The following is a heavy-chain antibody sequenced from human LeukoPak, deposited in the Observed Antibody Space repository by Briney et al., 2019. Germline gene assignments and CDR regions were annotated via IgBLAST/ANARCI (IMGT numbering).Heavy chain of an antibody. V-gene: IGHV4-34*01. CDR3: ARGSSGCGDSCLDY. CDR2: INHSGST. J-gene: IGHJ4*02. Sequence: PSEALSLTCAAYGETFRGYYWSWIRQPPGKGLEWIGEINHSGSTNYNPSLKSRVTISVDTSKIQFSLKLCTVTAADTAVYYCARGSSGCGDSCLDYWGQGTLVTVSS. CDR1: GETFRGYY. D-gene: IGHD6-19*01.